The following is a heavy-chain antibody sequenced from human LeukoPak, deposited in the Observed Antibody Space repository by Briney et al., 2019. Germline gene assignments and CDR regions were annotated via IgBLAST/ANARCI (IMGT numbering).Heavy chain of an antibody. CDR1: GFTFSSYA. CDR3: PRGSSGPDY. D-gene: IGHD6-19*01. V-gene: IGHV3-23*01. Sequence: PGGSLRLSCAASGFTFSSYAMSWVRQAPGKGLEWVSSISASGGSTYYADSVKGRFTISRDNSKNTLHLQMNSLGAEDTAVYYCPRGSSGPDYWGQGTLVTVSS. CDR2: ISASGGST. J-gene: IGHJ4*02.